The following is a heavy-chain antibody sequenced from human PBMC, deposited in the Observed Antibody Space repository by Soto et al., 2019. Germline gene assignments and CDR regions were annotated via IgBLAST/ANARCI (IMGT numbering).Heavy chain of an antibody. V-gene: IGHV4-34*01. CDR2: INHSGRV. CDR1: GGSFSGHS. D-gene: IGHD3-22*01. Sequence: SETLSLTCAVYGGSFSGHSWTWIRQSPGKGLEWIGDINHSGRVNYSPSLKSRVTISLDTSKNQFSLTLSAVTAADTAMYYCSTRAYDTNGYYRFDPWGQGTLVTVSS. CDR3: STRAYDTNGYYRFDP. J-gene: IGHJ5*01.